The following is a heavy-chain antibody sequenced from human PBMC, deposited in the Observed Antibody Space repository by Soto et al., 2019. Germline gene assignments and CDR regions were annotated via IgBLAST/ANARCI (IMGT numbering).Heavy chain of an antibody. CDR2: IYYSGST. V-gene: IGHV4-31*03. Sequence: QVQLQESGPGLVKPSQTLSLTCTVSGGSISSGGYYWSWIRQHPGKGLEWIGYIYYSGSTYYNPSLKSRVTISVDTSKNQFSLKLSSVTAADTAVYYCARAPFWGSYRYNWFDPWGQGTLVTVSS. J-gene: IGHJ5*02. D-gene: IGHD3-16*02. CDR1: GGSISSGGYY. CDR3: ARAPFWGSYRYNWFDP.